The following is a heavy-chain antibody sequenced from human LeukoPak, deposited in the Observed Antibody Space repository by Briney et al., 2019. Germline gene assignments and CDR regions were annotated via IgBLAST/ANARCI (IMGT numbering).Heavy chain of an antibody. V-gene: IGHV1-2*02. J-gene: IGHJ6*03. Sequence: ASVKVSCKASGYTFTGYYMHWVRQAPGQGLEWMGWINPNSGGTNYAQKFQGKVTMTRNTSISTAYMELSSLRSEDTAVYYCARRTTTVTTFQFGYYYYYMDVWGKGTTVTISS. CDR3: ARRTTTVTTFQFGYYYYYMDV. D-gene: IGHD4-17*01. CDR1: GYTFTGYY. CDR2: INPNSGGT.